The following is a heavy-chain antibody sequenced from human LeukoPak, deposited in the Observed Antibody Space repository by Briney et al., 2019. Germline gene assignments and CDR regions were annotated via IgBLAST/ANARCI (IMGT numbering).Heavy chain of an antibody. CDR1: GFSFSSYS. CDR3: ARGGRNTMVPGGYSYYFDY. CDR2: INHSGST. Sequence: AESLSLTCAASGFSFSSYSWSWIRQPPGKGLEWISEINHSGSTNYNPSLKSRVTISVDKSKNQFSLKLSSVTAADTAVYYCARGGRNTMVPGGYSYYFDYWGRGTLVTVSS. V-gene: IGHV4-34*01. J-gene: IGHJ4*02. D-gene: IGHD3-10*01.